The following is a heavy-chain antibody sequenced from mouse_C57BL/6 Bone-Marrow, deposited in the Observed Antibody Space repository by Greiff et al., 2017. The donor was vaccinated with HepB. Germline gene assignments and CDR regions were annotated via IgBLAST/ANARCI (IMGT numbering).Heavy chain of an antibody. Sequence: EVQLQESEGGLVQPGSSMKLSCTASGFTFSDYYMAWVRQVPEKGLEWVANINYDGSSTYYLDSLKSRFIISRDNAKNILYLQMSSLKSEDTATYYCAREAWDWYFDVWGTGTTVTVSS. D-gene: IGHD4-1*01. CDR3: AREAWDWYFDV. CDR1: GFTFSDYY. CDR2: INYDGSST. V-gene: IGHV5-16*01. J-gene: IGHJ1*03.